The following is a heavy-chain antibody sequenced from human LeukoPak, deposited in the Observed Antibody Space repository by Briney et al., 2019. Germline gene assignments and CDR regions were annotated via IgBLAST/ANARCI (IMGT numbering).Heavy chain of an antibody. CDR1: GFTFDDYA. CDR3: AKGPAHPSYSSSWYYFDY. CDR2: ISWDGGST. Sequence: GGSLRLSCAASGFTFDDYAMHWVRQAPGKGLEWVSLISWDGGSTYYADSVKGRFTISRDNSKNTLYLQMNSLRAEDTAVYYCAKGPAHPSYSSSWYYFDYWGQGTLVTVSS. D-gene: IGHD6-13*01. V-gene: IGHV3-43D*03. J-gene: IGHJ4*02.